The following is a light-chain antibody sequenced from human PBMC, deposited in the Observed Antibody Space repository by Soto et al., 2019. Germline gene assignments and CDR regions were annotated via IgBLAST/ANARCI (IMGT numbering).Light chain of an antibody. CDR1: QSVTSNY. CDR3: QQYGSSPPMYT. V-gene: IGKV3-20*01. Sequence: EIVLTQSPGTLSLSPGERATLSCRASQSVTSNYLAWYQQKPGQAPRLLIYGASSRATGIPDRFSGTASGEDFTRTISRLEPEDFAVYYCQQYGSSPPMYTFGQGTTREIK. J-gene: IGKJ2*01. CDR2: GAS.